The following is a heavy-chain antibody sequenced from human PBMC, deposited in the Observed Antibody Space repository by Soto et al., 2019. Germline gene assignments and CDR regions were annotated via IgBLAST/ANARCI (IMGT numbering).Heavy chain of an antibody. CDR3: ASISSLSSTRLNCLDS. Sequence: SKNLSLTCTVSGDSIRRYYWSWIRQPPGKGLEWIGYIYYSGYTSYNPSLKSRVTMSVDTYNNQFSLKLNSVTAADTAVYYCASISSLSSTRLNCLDSWGQGTQVSVS. CDR2: IYYSGYT. V-gene: IGHV4-59*01. CDR1: GDSIRRYY. D-gene: IGHD2-2*01. J-gene: IGHJ5*01.